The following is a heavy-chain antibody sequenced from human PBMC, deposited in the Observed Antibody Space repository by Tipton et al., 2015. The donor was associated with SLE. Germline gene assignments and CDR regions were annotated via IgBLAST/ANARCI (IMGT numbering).Heavy chain of an antibody. V-gene: IGHV4-59*08. CDR3: ARRGVVPRFDP. D-gene: IGHD2-21*01. J-gene: IGHJ5*02. Sequence: SLKSRVSLSVDTSKNQFSLNMNSVTAADTAVYYCARRGVVPRFDPWGQGILVTVSS.